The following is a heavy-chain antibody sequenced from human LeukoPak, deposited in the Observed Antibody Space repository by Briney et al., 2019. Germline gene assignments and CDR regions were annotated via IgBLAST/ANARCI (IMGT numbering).Heavy chain of an antibody. V-gene: IGHV3-21*01. CDR2: ISSSSSYI. D-gene: IGHD1-26*01. CDR1: GFTFSSYA. J-gene: IGHJ4*02. Sequence: GGSLRLSCAASGFTFSSYAMSWVRQAPGKGLEWVSSISSSSSYIYYADSVKGRFTISRDNAKNSLYLQMNSLRAEDTAVYYCARDSGSYQNWGQGTLVTVSS. CDR3: ARDSGSYQN.